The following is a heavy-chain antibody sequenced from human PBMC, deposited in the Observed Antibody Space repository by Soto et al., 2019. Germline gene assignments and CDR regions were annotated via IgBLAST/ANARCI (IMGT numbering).Heavy chain of an antibody. CDR1: GYSISSGYY. CDR2: IYHSGST. J-gene: IGHJ6*02. Sequence: PSETLSLTCAVSGYSISSGYYWGWIRQPPGKGLEWIGSIYHSGSTYYNPSLKSRVTISVDTSKNQFSLKLSSVTAADTAVYYCASDYGDYSHPYYYGMDVWGQGITVTVSS. CDR3: ASDYGDYSHPYYYGMDV. D-gene: IGHD4-17*01. V-gene: IGHV4-38-2*01.